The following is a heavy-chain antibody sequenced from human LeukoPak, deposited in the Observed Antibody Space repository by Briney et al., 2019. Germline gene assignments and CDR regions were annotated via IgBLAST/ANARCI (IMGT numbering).Heavy chain of an antibody. V-gene: IGHV1-69*13. CDR2: IIPIFGTA. J-gene: IGHJ5*02. CDR1: GGTFSSYA. Sequence: ASVKVSCKASGGTFSSYAISWVRQAPGQGLEWMGGIIPIFGTANYAQKFQGRVTITADESTSTAYMELSSLRSEDTAVYFCARDQQLTLEDWFDPWGQGILVTVSS. D-gene: IGHD6-13*01. CDR3: ARDQQLTLEDWFDP.